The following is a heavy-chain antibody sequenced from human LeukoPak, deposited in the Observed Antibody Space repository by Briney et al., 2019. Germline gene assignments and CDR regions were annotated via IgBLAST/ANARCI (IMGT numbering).Heavy chain of an antibody. Sequence: ASVKVSCKASGYTFTSYGISWVRQAPGQGLEWMGWISAYNGNTNYAQKFQGRVTMTRDTSISTAYMELSRLRSDDTAVYYCARFYCTNGVCYTSDYWGQGTLATVSS. CDR1: GYTFTSYG. CDR3: ARFYCTNGVCYTSDY. CDR2: ISAYNGNT. D-gene: IGHD2-8*01. V-gene: IGHV1-18*01. J-gene: IGHJ4*02.